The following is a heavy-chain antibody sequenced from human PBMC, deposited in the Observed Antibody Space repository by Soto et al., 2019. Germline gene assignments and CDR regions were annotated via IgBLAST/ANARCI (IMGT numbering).Heavy chain of an antibody. Sequence: QLQLQESGPGLVKSSETLSLTCTVSGDSISSSSQYWAWIRQPPGKALEWIGSIYYTGSTYYNPSLATRVTVSVAASNNQLCCKLASVTAAATALHDCSRRGCSGETCFFPPWGQGTLLTVSS. CDR1: GDSISSSSQY. J-gene: IGHJ5*02. CDR3: SRRGCSGETCFFPP. CDR2: IYYTGST. D-gene: IGHD2-15*01. V-gene: IGHV4-39*01.